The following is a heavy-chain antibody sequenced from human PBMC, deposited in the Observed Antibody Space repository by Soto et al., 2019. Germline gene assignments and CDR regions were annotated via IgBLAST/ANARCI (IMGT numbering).Heavy chain of an antibody. Sequence: GGSLRLSCAASGFTFSYYWMHWVRQAPGQGLVWVSRIHSDGSSTTYADSVKGRFTISRDNAKNTLYLQMNSLRAEDTAVYYCARTSGYAFDYWGQGTLVTVSS. V-gene: IGHV3-74*01. J-gene: IGHJ4*02. CDR3: ARTSGYAFDY. D-gene: IGHD5-12*01. CDR2: IHSDGSST. CDR1: GFTFSYYW.